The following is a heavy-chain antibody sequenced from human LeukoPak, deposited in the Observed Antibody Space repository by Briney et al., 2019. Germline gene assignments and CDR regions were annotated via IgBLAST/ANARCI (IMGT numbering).Heavy chain of an antibody. CDR3: ARRVVAAAIAVRFYYFDY. V-gene: IGHV4-39*01. CDR2: IYYSGST. Sequence: PSETLSLTCTVSGGSISSSSYYWGWIRQPPGKGLEWIGSIYYSGSTYYNPSLKSRVTISVDTSKNQFSLKLSSVTAADTAVYYCARRVVAAAIAVRFYYFDYWGQGTLVTVSS. D-gene: IGHD2-2*01. CDR1: GGSISSSSYY. J-gene: IGHJ4*02.